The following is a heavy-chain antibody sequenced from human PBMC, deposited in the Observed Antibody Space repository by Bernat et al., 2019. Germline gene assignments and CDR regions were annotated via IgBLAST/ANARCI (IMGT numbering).Heavy chain of an antibody. CDR3: ASPYYYGSGSYSLDYYYYGMDV. J-gene: IGHJ6*02. V-gene: IGHV1-69*04. CDR1: GGTFSSYA. D-gene: IGHD3-10*01. CDR2: IIPILGIA. Sequence: QVQLVQSGAEVKKPGSSVKVSCKASGGTFSSYAISWVRQAPGQGLEWMGRIIPILGIANYAQKFQGRVTITADKSTSTAYMELSSLRSEDTAVYYCASPYYYGSGSYSLDYYYYGMDVWGQGTTVTVSS.